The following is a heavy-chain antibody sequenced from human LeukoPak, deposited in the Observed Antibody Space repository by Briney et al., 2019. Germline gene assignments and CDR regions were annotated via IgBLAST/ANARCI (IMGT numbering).Heavy chain of an antibody. CDR2: IWSDGSYK. CDR3: ARDFSLQLFDY. Sequence: PGGSLRLSCAASGFTFSSYGFYWVRQAPGKGLEWVAVIWSDGSYKYYADSVKGRFTISRDDSKNTLYLQMNSLRAEDTAVYYCARDFSLQLFDYWGQGTLVTVFS. J-gene: IGHJ4*02. V-gene: IGHV3-33*01. CDR1: GFTFSSYG. D-gene: IGHD5-24*01.